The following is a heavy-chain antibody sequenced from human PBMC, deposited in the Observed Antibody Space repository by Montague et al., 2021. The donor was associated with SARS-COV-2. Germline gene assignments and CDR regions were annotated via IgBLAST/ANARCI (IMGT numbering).Heavy chain of an antibody. CDR1: GGSISGHY. CDR2: FYSSGAT. J-gene: IGHJ6*02. D-gene: IGHD3-10*01. CDR3: ARGRYGSGGYYDAGVWAYYLYYHMDV. V-gene: IGHV4-59*11. Sequence: SETLSLTCTVSGGSISGHYWTWIRQLPGKGLEWIGYFYSSGATNYNPSLKSRVTISLDTSKNQFSLKLSSVAAADSAVYYCARGRYGSGGYYDAGVWAYYLYYHMDVWGLGTTVTVSS.